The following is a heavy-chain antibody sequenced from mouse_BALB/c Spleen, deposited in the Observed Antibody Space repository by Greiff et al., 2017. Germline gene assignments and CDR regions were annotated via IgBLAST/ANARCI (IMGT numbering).Heavy chain of an antibody. Sequence: LQQPGSELVRPGASVKLSCKASGYTFTSYWMHWVKQRHGQGLEWIGNIYPGSGSTNYDEKFKSKGTLTVDTSSSTAYMHLSSLTSEDSAVYYCTRSGSSAWFAYWGQGTLVTVSA. CDR2: IYPGSGST. CDR1: GYTFTSYW. CDR3: TRSGSSAWFAY. J-gene: IGHJ3*01. V-gene: IGHV1S22*01. D-gene: IGHD1-1*01.